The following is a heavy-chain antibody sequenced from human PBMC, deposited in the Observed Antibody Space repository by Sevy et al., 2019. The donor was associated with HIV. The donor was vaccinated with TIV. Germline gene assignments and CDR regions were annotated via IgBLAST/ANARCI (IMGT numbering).Heavy chain of an antibody. CDR3: ARDLVGVHCDGDRYPARHFDY. CDR1: GGSISSDGNY. V-gene: IGHV4-31*03. J-gene: IGHJ4*02. D-gene: IGHD2-21*02. Sequence: SETLSLTCSVSGGSISSDGNYWSWIRQSPGTGLEWIGYIHYSGSTYYNPSVKSRVTISIDTSKSQFSLKLKSVTAAETAVYFCARDLVGVHCDGDRYPARHFDYWGPGTPVTVSS. CDR2: IHYSGST.